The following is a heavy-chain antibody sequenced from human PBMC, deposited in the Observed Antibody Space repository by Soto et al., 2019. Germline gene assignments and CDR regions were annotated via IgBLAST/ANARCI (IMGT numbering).Heavy chain of an antibody. D-gene: IGHD1-26*01. CDR3: ARSLYSGSYTNWFDP. Sequence: TLSLTCTVSGGSISSYYWSWIRQPPGKGLEYIGYIYYSGSTNYNPSLKSRVTISVDTSKKQFSLKLSSVTAADTAVYYCARSLYSGSYTNWFDPWGQGTLVTVSS. CDR1: GGSISSYY. V-gene: IGHV4-59*01. J-gene: IGHJ5*02. CDR2: IYYSGST.